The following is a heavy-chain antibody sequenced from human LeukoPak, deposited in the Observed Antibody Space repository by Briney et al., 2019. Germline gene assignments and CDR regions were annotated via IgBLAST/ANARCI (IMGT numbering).Heavy chain of an antibody. D-gene: IGHD2-15*01. CDR1: GFTVSGNY. Sequence: GGSLRLSCAVSGFTVSGNYMSWVRQAPGKGLEWVSLIYSGGTTYYADSVKGRFTISRDNGKRSLYLHMNSLRAEDTAMYYCARGESSYCSGGSYFASWGQGTLVTISS. J-gene: IGHJ5*01. CDR3: ARGESSYCSGGSYFAS. V-gene: IGHV3-53*01. CDR2: IYSGGTT.